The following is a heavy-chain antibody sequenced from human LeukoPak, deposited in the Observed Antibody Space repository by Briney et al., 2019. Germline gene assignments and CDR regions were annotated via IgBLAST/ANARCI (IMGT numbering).Heavy chain of an antibody. V-gene: IGHV3-53*01. D-gene: IGHD1-14*01. Sequence: SGGPLRLSCAAPGFTAITNDISGVRQPPGKGLEWVSVLYSDGNTKYADSVQGRFTISRDNSKNTLYLEMNSLSPDDTAVYYCARGVEPLAANTLAYWGQGTLVTVSS. CDR2: LYSDGNT. CDR3: ARGVEPLAANTLAY. J-gene: IGHJ4*02. CDR1: GFTAITND.